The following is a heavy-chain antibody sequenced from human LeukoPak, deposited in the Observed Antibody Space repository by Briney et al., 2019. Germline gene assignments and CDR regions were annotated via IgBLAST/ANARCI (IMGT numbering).Heavy chain of an antibody. CDR3: AKEYSSGWYDY. CDR1: GFTFSDYY. Sequence: GGSLRLSCAASGFTFSDYYMSWVRQAPGKGLEWVANIKEDGSEKYYVDSVKGRFTIPRDNAKNSLYLQMNSLRAEDTAVYYCAKEYSSGWYDYWGQGTLVTVSS. D-gene: IGHD6-19*01. CDR2: IKEDGSEK. V-gene: IGHV3-7*01. J-gene: IGHJ4*02.